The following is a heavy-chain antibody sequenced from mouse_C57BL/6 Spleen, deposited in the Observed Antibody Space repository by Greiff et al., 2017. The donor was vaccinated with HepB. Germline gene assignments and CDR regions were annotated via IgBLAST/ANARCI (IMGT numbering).Heavy chain of an antibody. Sequence: EVHLVESGGGLVKPGGSLKLSCAASGFTFSSYTMSWVRQTPEKRLEWVATISGGGGNTYYPDSVKGRFTISRDNAKNTLYLQMSSLRSEDTALYYCARQGDYYGSSSYAMDYWGQGTSVTVSS. CDR1: GFTFSSYT. V-gene: IGHV5-9*01. J-gene: IGHJ4*01. D-gene: IGHD1-1*01. CDR3: ARQGDYYGSSSYAMDY. CDR2: ISGGGGNT.